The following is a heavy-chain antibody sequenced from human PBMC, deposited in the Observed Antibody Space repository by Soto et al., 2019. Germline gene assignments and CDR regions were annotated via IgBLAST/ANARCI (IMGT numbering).Heavy chain of an antibody. V-gene: IGHV1-69*01. D-gene: IGHD2-2*01. CDR3: ARSQGSSTSLEIYYYYYYGMDV. CDR1: GGTFSSYA. J-gene: IGHJ6*02. CDR2: IIPISDTT. Sequence: QVQLVQSGAEVKKPGSSVKVSCTASGGTFSSYAISWVRQAPGQGLEWMGGIIPISDTTNYAQKFQGRVTITADESTSTAYMELSSLRSEDTAVYYCARSQGSSTSLEIYYYYYYGMDVWGQGTTVPVSS.